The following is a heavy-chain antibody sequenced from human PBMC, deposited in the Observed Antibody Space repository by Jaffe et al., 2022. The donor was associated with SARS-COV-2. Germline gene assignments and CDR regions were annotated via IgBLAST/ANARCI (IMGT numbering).Heavy chain of an antibody. D-gene: IGHD3-9*01. CDR2: IYYSGST. CDR1: GGSISSSSYY. V-gene: IGHV4-39*01. CDR3: ARPLNEAYDTGWFDP. J-gene: IGHJ5*02. Sequence: QLQLQESGPGLVKPSETLSLTCTVSGGSISSSSYYWGWIRQPPGKGLEWIGSIYYSGSTYYNPSLKSRVTISVDTSKNQFSLKLSSVTAADTAVYYCARPLNEAYDTGWFDPWGQGTLVTVSS.